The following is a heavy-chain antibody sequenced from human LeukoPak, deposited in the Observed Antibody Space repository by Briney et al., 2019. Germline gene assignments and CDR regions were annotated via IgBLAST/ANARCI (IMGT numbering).Heavy chain of an antibody. J-gene: IGHJ5*02. CDR1: GGSIYGGGYY. Sequence: PSETLSLTCTVSGGSIYGGGYYWSWIRQPPGKGLEWIGYIYHSGTTYYNPSLKSRVTISIDRSKNQFSLKLSSVTAADTAVYYCARARDTTSGSNWFYPWGQGTLVTVSS. D-gene: IGHD1-26*01. CDR2: IYHSGTT. CDR3: ARARDTTSGSNWFYP. V-gene: IGHV4-30-2*01.